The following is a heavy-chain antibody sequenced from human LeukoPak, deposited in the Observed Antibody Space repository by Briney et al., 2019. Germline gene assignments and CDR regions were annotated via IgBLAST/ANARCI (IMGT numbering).Heavy chain of an antibody. V-gene: IGHV3-30-3*01. CDR3: ATDREGDPSAYYLV. CDR1: GFTFSSYA. J-gene: IGHJ4*02. Sequence: GGSLRLSCAASGFTFSSYAMHWVRQAPGKGLEWVAVISYDGSNKYYADSVKGRFTISRDNSKNTLYLQMNSLRAEDTAVYYCATDREGDPSAYYLVGGQGTLITVSS. CDR2: ISYDGSNK. D-gene: IGHD3-22*01.